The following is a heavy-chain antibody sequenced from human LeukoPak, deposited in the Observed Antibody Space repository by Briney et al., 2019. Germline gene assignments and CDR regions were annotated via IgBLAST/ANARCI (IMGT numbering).Heavy chain of an antibody. V-gene: IGHV3-74*01. CDR3: ASTETGYYFDY. Sequence: PGGSLRLSCAASGFTFSNYWVHWVRQAPGKGLVWVSRINSDGSSTNYADSVKGRFTISRDNAKNTLYLQMNSLRAEDTAVYYCASTETGYYFDYWGQGILVTVSS. CDR2: INSDGSST. D-gene: IGHD4-17*01. CDR1: GFTFSNYW. J-gene: IGHJ4*02.